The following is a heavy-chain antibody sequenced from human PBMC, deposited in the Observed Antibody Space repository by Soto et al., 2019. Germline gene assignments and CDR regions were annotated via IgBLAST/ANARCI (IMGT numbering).Heavy chain of an antibody. V-gene: IGHV3-33*01. CDR2: IWYDGSNK. J-gene: IGHJ4*02. Sequence: QVQLVESGGGVVQPGRSLRLSCAASGFTFSSYGMHWVRQAPGKGLEWVAVIWYDGSNKYYADSVKGRFTISRDNSKNTLYLQMNSLRAEDTDVYYCARGRVAYYYDSSGFDYWGQGTLVTVSS. D-gene: IGHD3-22*01. CDR1: GFTFSSYG. CDR3: ARGRVAYYYDSSGFDY.